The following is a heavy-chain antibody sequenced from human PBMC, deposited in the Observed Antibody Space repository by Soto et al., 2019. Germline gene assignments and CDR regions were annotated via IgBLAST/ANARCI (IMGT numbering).Heavy chain of an antibody. Sequence: GGSLRLSCAASGFTFSSYWMHWVRQAPGKGLVWVSRINSDGSSTSYADSVKGRFTISRDNAKNTLYLQMNSLRAEDTAVYYCARGRGYDYKPGFDYWGQGTLVTVSS. CDR2: INSDGSST. V-gene: IGHV3-74*01. CDR3: ARGRGYDYKPGFDY. J-gene: IGHJ4*02. CDR1: GFTFSSYW. D-gene: IGHD3-16*01.